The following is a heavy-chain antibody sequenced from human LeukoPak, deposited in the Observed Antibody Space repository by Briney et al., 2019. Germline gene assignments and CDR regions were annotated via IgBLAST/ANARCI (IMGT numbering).Heavy chain of an antibody. J-gene: IGHJ2*01. Sequence: SETLSLTCTVSGGSISSSSYYWGWIRQPPGKGLEWIGEINHSGSTNYNPSLKSRVTISVDTSKNQFSLKLSSVTAADTAVYYCARVSSSWYQDWYFDLWGRGTLVTVSS. CDR2: INHSGST. CDR1: GGSISSSSYY. D-gene: IGHD6-13*01. CDR3: ARVSSSWYQDWYFDL. V-gene: IGHV4-39*07.